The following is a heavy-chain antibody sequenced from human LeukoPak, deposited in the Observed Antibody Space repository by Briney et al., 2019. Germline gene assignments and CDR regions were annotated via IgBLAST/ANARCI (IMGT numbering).Heavy chain of an antibody. CDR2: VFDSGST. CDR1: GASFSTNY. V-gene: IGHV4-59*01. J-gene: IGHJ6*03. Sequence: SETLSLTCSVSGASFSTNYWGWIRQPPGRGLEWIGYVFDSGSTNYNPSLKSRVTISVDTSTKQFSLRLSSVTAADTAVYYCARLYQQSKWKYYYYYMDVWGKGTAVTVSS. CDR3: ARLYQQSKWKYYYYYMDV. D-gene: IGHD1-1*01.